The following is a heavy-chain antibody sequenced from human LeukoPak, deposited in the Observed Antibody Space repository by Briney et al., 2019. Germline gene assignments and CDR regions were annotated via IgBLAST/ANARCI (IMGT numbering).Heavy chain of an antibody. V-gene: IGHV1-18*01. CDR2: ITAKKGST. CDR3: ARDIYRSSRLPFDY. D-gene: IGHD6-19*01. Sequence: ASVKVSCKAPGYTFTSYGINWVRQAPGQAREWLGWITAKKGSTDYAENLQGRVTMTTDTSTSTAYMELRSLRSDDTAVYYCARDIYRSSRLPFDYWGQGTLVTVSS. CDR1: GYTFTSYG. J-gene: IGHJ4*02.